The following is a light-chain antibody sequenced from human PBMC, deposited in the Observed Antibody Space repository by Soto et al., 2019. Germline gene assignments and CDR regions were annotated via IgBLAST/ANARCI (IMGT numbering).Light chain of an antibody. V-gene: IGKV1-8*01. CDR1: QAVGRY. CDR3: QHYKNYPWT. CDR2: GAS. Sequence: AIRMTQSPSSLSASAGDRVAIACRASQAVGRYLAWYQQKPGQAPKLLIYGASTLQSGVPSRFSRGGSGTDFTLNISCLQSEDFATYYCQHYKNYPWTFGQGTKVEIK. J-gene: IGKJ1*01.